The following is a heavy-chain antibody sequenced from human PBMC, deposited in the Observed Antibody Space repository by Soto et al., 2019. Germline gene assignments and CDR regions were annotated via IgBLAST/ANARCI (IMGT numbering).Heavy chain of an antibody. CDR2: IWYDGSNK. V-gene: IGHV3-33*01. CDR1: GFTFSSYG. CDR3: TSDPLIAVAAYDAFDI. Sequence: QVQLVESGGGVVQRGGSLRLSCAASGFTFSSYGMHWVRQAPGKGLEWVAVIWYDGSNKYYADSVKGRYTISRDDFKNTVYLQMNSLGAEDTAVYYCTSDPLIAVAAYDAFDIWGQGTSVTVSS. D-gene: IGHD6-19*01. J-gene: IGHJ3*02.